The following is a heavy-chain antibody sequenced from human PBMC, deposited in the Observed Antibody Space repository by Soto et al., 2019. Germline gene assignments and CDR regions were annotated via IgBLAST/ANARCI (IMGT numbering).Heavy chain of an antibody. CDR1: GYSFTSNA. D-gene: IGHD7-27*01. CDR2: INTGNGNT. CDR3: ARDFNWAFDV. V-gene: IGHV1-3*04. Sequence: QVQVVQSGAEVKRPGASVKVPCKASGYSFTSNAMHWVRQAPGQRLEWMGWINTGNGNTKTSQKFQGRITITRDTSASTASMELSRLTFEDTAVYYCARDFNWAFDVWGQGTVVTVSS. J-gene: IGHJ3*01.